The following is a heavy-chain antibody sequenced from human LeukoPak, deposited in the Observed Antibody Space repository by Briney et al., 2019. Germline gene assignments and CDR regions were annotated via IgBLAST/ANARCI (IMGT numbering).Heavy chain of an antibody. CDR3: ARGLYGRLLWFGESLHVGGAFDI. D-gene: IGHD3-10*01. V-gene: IGHV4-39*07. CDR2: MYYSGNT. J-gene: IGHJ3*02. CDR1: GGSISSSSYY. Sequence: PSETLSLTCTVSGGSISSSSYYWGWIRQPPGKGLEWIGSMYYSGNTYYNPSLKSRVTISVDTSKNQFSLKLSSVTAADTAVYYCARGLYGRLLWFGESLHVGGAFDIWGQGTMVTVSS.